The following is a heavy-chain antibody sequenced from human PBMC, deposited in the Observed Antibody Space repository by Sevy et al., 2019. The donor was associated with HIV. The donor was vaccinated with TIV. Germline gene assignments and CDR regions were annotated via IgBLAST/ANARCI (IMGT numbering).Heavy chain of an antibody. CDR3: TTGLLVVVAATDYYFDY. Sequence: GESLKISCAASGFTFSNAWMSWVRQAPGKGLEWVGRIKSKTDGGTTDYAAPVKGRFTISRDDSKNTLYLQMNSLKTEDTAVYYCTTGLLVVVAATDYYFDYWGQRTLVTVSS. V-gene: IGHV3-15*01. J-gene: IGHJ4*02. CDR1: GFTFSNAW. CDR2: IKSKTDGGTT. D-gene: IGHD2-15*01.